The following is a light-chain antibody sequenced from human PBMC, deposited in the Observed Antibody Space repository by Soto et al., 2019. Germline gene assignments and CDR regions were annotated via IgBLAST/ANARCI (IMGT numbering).Light chain of an antibody. CDR2: DAS. CDR3: QQRSNWPPWT. CDR1: QSVSSY. J-gene: IGKJ1*01. Sequence: EIVLTQSAATLSLSPGERATLSCRASQSVSSYLAWYQQKPGQAPRLLIYDASNRATGIPARFSGSGSGTDFTLTINSLEPEDFAVYYCQQRSNWPPWTFGQGTKVDIK. V-gene: IGKV3-11*01.